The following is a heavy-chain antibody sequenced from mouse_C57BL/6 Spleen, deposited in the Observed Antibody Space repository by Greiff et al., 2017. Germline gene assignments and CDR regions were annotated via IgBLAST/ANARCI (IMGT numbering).Heavy chain of an antibody. Sequence: QVQLKQSGPELVKPGASVKISCKASGYAFSSSWMNWVKQRPGKGLEWIGRIYPGDGDTNYNGKFKGKATLTADKSSSTAYMQLSSLTSEDSAVYFCARIWGPYYFDYWGQGTTLTVSS. J-gene: IGHJ2*01. CDR2: IYPGDGDT. CDR3: ARIWGPYYFDY. V-gene: IGHV1-82*01. CDR1: GYAFSSSW. D-gene: IGHD1-1*02.